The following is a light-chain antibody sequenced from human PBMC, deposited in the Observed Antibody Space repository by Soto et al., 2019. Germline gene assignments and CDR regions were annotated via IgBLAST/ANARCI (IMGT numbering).Light chain of an antibody. Sequence: IVLTQSPATLSVSPGETAPLSCRASQSVAGNLAWHQQKPGQAPRLLIYAASTRATGVPARFSGSGSGIEFTLTISDLQSEDFAVYFCQHYDIWPLTFGGGTKVDIK. CDR2: AAS. J-gene: IGKJ4*01. V-gene: IGKV3-15*01. CDR1: QSVAGN. CDR3: QHYDIWPLT.